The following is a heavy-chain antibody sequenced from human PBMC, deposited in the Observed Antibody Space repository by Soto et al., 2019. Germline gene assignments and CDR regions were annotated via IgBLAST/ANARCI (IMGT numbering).Heavy chain of an antibody. CDR2: INPTGSVT. V-gene: IGHV3-74*01. J-gene: IGHJ4*02. Sequence: GXSQRLSSAASGFTFRNYWMHWVRQAPGKGLVWVSRINPTGSVTSYADSVEGRFSISRDNAKNTLSLQMDGLRGEDTAVYYCARVRNGEYSFDYWGQGTLVTVSS. CDR1: GFTFRNYW. D-gene: IGHD3-10*01. CDR3: ARVRNGEYSFDY.